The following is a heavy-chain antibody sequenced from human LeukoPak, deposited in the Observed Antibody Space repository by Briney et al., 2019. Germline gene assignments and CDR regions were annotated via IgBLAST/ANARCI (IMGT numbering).Heavy chain of an antibody. J-gene: IGHJ4*02. CDR3: ARLFGVGATSDY. CDR1: GYTFTSYG. CDR2: ISAYNGNT. Sequence: ASVKVSCKAPGYTFTSYGISWVRRAPGQGLEWMGWISAYNGNTNYAQKLQGRVTMTTDTSTSTAYMELRSLRSDDTAVFYCARLFGVGATSDYWGQGTLVTVSS. D-gene: IGHD1-26*01. V-gene: IGHV1-18*01.